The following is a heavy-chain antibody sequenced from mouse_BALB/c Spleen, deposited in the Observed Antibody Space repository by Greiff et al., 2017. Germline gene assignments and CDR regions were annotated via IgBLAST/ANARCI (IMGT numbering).Heavy chain of an antibody. V-gene: IGHV2-9*02. CDR2: IWAGGST. Sequence: VQRVESGPGLVAPSQSLSITCTVSGFSLTSYGVHWVRQPPGKGLEWLGVIWAGGSTNYNSALMSRLSISKDNSKSQVFLKINSLQTDDTAMYYCAREGDYAMDYWGQGTSVTVSS. J-gene: IGHJ4*01. CDR1: GFSLTSYG. CDR3: AREGDYAMDY.